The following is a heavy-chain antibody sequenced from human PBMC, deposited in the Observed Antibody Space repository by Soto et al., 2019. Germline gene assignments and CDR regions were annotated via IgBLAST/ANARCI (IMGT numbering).Heavy chain of an antibody. V-gene: IGHV1-69*13. J-gene: IGHJ3*02. D-gene: IGHD1-26*01. Sequence: ASVKVSCKASGGTFSSYAISWVRQAPGQGLEWMGGIIPIFGTANYAQKFQGRVTITADESTSTAYMELSSLRSEDTAVYYCARCYSGSYHDAFDIWGQGTMVTVSS. CDR3: ARCYSGSYHDAFDI. CDR1: GGTFSSYA. CDR2: IIPIFGTA.